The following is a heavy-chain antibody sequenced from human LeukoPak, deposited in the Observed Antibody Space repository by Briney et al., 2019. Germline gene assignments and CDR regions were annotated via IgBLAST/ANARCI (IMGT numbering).Heavy chain of an antibody. CDR1: GFTISNYT. Sequence: GGSQRLSCAASGFTISNYTVNWVRQAPGKGLEWVSSISGSSIYIYYADSVKGRFTISRDNAKNSLYLQINSLRAEDTAVYYCASKVGATTDFYYYGMDVWGQGTTVTVSS. CDR3: ASKVGATTDFYYYGMDV. J-gene: IGHJ6*02. D-gene: IGHD1-26*01. CDR2: ISGSSIYI. V-gene: IGHV3-21*01.